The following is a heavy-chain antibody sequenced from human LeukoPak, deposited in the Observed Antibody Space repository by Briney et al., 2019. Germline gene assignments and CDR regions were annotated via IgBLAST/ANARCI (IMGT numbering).Heavy chain of an antibody. D-gene: IGHD1-14*01. J-gene: IGHJ5*02. CDR1: GGSISSGGYY. Sequence: SQTLSLTCTVSGGSISSGGYYWSWIRQHPGKGLEWIGYIYYSGSPYYNPSLKSRVTISVDTSKNQFSLKLSSVTAADTAVYHWARTSPGAGFPTLNWFDPWGQGTLVTVSS. V-gene: IGHV4-31*03. CDR2: IYYSGSP. CDR3: ARTSPGAGFPTLNWFDP.